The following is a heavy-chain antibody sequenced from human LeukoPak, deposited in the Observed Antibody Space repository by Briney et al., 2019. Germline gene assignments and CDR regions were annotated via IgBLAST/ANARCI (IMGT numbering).Heavy chain of an antibody. Sequence: GGSLRLSCAASGFAFGVYAMHWVRQAPGKGLEWVALISYDGRNKYYADSVKGRFTISRGNSKNTLFLQMNSLRAEDTAVYYCAKEYTGSRFDDWGQGTLVTVSS. D-gene: IGHD5-18*01. CDR3: AKEYTGSRFDD. CDR2: ISYDGRNK. V-gene: IGHV3-30-3*02. CDR1: GFAFGVYA. J-gene: IGHJ4*02.